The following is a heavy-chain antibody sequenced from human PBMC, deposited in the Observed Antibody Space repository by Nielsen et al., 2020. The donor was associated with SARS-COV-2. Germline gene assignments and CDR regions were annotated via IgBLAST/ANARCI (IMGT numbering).Heavy chain of an antibody. CDR2: IKQDGSEK. Sequence: GGSLRLSCAASGFTFSSYWMSWVRQAPGKGLEWVANIKQDGSEKYYVDSVKGRFTISRDNAKNSLYLQMNSPRAEDTAVYYCAREGPIVVVPAAIRGGFDYWGQGTLGTVSS. V-gene: IGHV3-7*03. CDR1: GFTFSSYW. J-gene: IGHJ4*02. CDR3: AREGPIVVVPAAIRGGFDY. D-gene: IGHD2-2*01.